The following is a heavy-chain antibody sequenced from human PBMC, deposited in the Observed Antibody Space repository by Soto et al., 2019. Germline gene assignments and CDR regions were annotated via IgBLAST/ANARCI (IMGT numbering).Heavy chain of an antibody. CDR1: GFTFSSYA. CDR3: ETDDIAITIFGVAKPFDY. J-gene: IGHJ4*02. CDR2: ISGSGGST. D-gene: IGHD3-3*01. V-gene: IGHV3-23*01. Sequence: EVQLLESGGGLVQPGGSLRLSCAASGFTFSSYAMSWVRQAPGKGLEWVSAISGSGGSTYYADSVKGRFTISRDNSKNTRYMQRKSLRDDDMAVNNCETDDIAITIFGVAKPFDYWGQGALVTVSS.